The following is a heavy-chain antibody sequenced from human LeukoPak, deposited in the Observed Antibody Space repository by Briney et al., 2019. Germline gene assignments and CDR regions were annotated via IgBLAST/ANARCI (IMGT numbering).Heavy chain of an antibody. CDR2: INHSGST. CDR1: GGSFSGYY. V-gene: IGHV4-34*01. D-gene: IGHD6-19*01. Sequence: SETLSLTCAVYGGSFSGYYWSWIRQPPGKGLEWIGEINHSGSTNYNPSLKSRVTISVDTSKNQFSLKLSSVTAADTAVYYCARGREVAGPYFDYWGQGTLVTVFS. J-gene: IGHJ4*02. CDR3: ARGREVAGPYFDY.